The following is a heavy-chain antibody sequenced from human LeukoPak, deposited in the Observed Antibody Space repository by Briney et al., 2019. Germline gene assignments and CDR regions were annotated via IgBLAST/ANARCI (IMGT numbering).Heavy chain of an antibody. CDR2: INPNSGDT. D-gene: IGHD3-10*01. J-gene: IGHJ4*01. Sequence: ASVKVSCKASRFTLTGYYIHWVRQAPEEGLEWMGWINPNSGDTNYAQKFQGRVTMTRDTSISTAYMELSRLRSDDTALYYCARDVGYAYGPAAYCFDFWGHGTLVTVSS. CDR3: ARDVGYAYGPAAYCFDF. V-gene: IGHV1-2*02. CDR1: RFTLTGYY.